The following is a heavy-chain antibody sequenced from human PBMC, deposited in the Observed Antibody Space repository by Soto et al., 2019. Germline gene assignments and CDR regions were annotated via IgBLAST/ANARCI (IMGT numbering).Heavy chain of an antibody. CDR2: ISSSSGTI. Sequence: GGSLRLSCAASGFTFSDYYMTWIRQAPGSGLEWVSYISSSSGTISYANSVKGRFTISRDNAQSPLYLQMTSLRAEDTAVYYCARGTYRSKTDFDYWGQGTLVTVSS. CDR3: ARGTYRSKTDFDY. CDR1: GFTFSDYY. V-gene: IGHV3-11*01. J-gene: IGHJ4*02. D-gene: IGHD6-13*01.